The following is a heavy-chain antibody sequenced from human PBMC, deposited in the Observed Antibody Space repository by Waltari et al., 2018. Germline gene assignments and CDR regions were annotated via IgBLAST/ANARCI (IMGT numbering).Heavy chain of an antibody. V-gene: IGHV1-69*05. CDR3: ARRGGGYSGYDNYMDV. D-gene: IGHD5-12*01. Sequence: QVQLVQSGAEVKKPGSSVKVSCKASGGTFSSYAISWVRQAPGQGLEWMGGIIPIFGTANYAQKFQGRGTITTDESTSTAYMELSSLRSEDTAVYDCARRGGGYSGYDNYMDVWGKGTTVTVSS. J-gene: IGHJ6*03. CDR2: IIPIFGTA. CDR1: GGTFSSYA.